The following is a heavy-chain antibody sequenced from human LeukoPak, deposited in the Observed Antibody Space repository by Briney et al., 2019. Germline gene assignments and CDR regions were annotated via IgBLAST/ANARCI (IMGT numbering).Heavy chain of an antibody. V-gene: IGHV4-39*01. CDR1: GGSVSSSTYR. J-gene: IGHJ4*02. CDR3: ARVFVVVPAANYYFDY. D-gene: IGHD2-2*01. CDR2: IHYSGST. Sequence: SETLSLTCTVSGGSVSSSTYRWGWIRQPPGKGLEWIGSIHYSGSTYYSPSLKSRVTISVDTSKTQLSLRLSSVTAADTAVYYCARVFVVVPAANYYFDYWGQGTLVTVSS.